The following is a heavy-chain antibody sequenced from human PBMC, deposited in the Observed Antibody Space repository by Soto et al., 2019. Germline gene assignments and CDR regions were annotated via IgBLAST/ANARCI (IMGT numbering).Heavy chain of an antibody. CDR1: GYTFTSYG. V-gene: IGHV1-18*01. CDR3: ARGPYCSGGICYSQFFDY. D-gene: IGHD2-15*01. CDR2: ISAYNGNT. Sequence: GASVKVSCKASGYTFTSYGVSWVRQAPGQGLEWMGWISAYNGNTNYAQKLQGRVTMTTDTSTNTAYMELRSLTSDDTAVYYCARGPYCSGGICYSQFFDYWGQGTLVTVSS. J-gene: IGHJ4*02.